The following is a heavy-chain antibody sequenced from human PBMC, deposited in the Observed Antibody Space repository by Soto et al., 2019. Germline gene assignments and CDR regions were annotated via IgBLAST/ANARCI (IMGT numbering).Heavy chain of an antibody. V-gene: IGHV1-18*01. CDR3: ARGTAVTDKVNYGLDV. J-gene: IGHJ6*02. CDR2: ISASNGNT. D-gene: IGHD5-18*01. CDR1: GYTFTGYG. Sequence: ASVKVSCKASGYTFTGYGINWVRQAPGQGLEWMGWISASNGNTNYAQKFQGRVTMTTDTSTTTANMELRSLRSDDTAVYYCARGTAVTDKVNYGLDVWGQGSTVTVSS.